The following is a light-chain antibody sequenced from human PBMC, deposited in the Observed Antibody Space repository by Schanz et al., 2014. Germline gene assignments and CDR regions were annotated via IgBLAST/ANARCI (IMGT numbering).Light chain of an antibody. CDR3: QQYDSFPFT. J-gene: IGKJ4*01. Sequence: IQMTQSPSSLSASVGDRVTVTCRASQSVSNWLAWYQQKPGKAPKLLIYKAASLESGVPSRFSGSGSGTEFTLTISSLQPDDFATYYCQQYDSFPFTFGGGTKVEIK. V-gene: IGKV1-5*03. CDR1: QSVSNW. CDR2: KAA.